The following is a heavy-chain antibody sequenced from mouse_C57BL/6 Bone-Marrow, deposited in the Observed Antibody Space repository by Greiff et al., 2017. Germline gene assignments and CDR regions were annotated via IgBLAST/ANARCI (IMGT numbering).Heavy chain of an antibody. CDR3: ARRGWAMDY. D-gene: IGHD3-2*02. CDR2: INPGSGGT. J-gene: IGHJ4*01. V-gene: IGHV1-54*01. CDR1: GYAFTNYL. Sequence: VQLQQSGAELVRPGTSVKVSCKASGYAFTNYLLEWVKQRPGQGLEWIGVINPGSGGTNYNEKFKGKATLTADKSSSTAYMQLSSLTSEDSAVYFCARRGWAMDYWGQGTSVTVSS.